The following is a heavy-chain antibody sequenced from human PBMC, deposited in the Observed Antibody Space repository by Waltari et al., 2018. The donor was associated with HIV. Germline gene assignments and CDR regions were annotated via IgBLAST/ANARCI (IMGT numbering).Heavy chain of an antibody. CDR2: ISDTGRVI. D-gene: IGHD1-1*01. CDR1: GFGFTDQH. J-gene: IGHJ4*02. CDR3: ARHVRPHLEYFDH. V-gene: IGHV3-11*04. Sequence: QVQLVASGGGLVKPGGSLRLSGAALGFGFTDQHLRWVPQAPGKGLEWVSYISDTGRVIYYADAVRGRFTISRDNTEKTLYLHMDSLRDEDSALYSCARHVRPHLEYFDHWGQGTLVTVFS.